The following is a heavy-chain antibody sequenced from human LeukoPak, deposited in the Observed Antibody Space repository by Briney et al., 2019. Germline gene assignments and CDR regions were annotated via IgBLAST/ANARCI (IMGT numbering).Heavy chain of an antibody. D-gene: IGHD2-21*01. CDR1: GSTFSSYW. J-gene: IGHJ6*02. CDR2: IKQGGSEI. Sequence: GGSLRLSCAASGSTFSSYWMSWVRQAPGKGLEWLANIKQGGSEIHYVDSVKGRFTISRENAKNSLYLQMNSLRAEDTAVYYCARYCGGDCYGMDVWGQGTTVTVSS. V-gene: IGHV3-7*01. CDR3: ARYCGGDCYGMDV.